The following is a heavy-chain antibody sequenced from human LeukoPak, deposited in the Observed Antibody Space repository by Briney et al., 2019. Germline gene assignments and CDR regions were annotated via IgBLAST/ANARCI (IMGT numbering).Heavy chain of an antibody. V-gene: IGHV1-69*06. CDR1: GGTFSSYA. D-gene: IGHD3-10*01. CDR2: IIPIFGTA. CDR3: ARTGAYGSGSYSIMGTFDY. J-gene: IGHJ4*02. Sequence: SVKVSCKASGGTFSSYAISWVRQAPGQGLEWMGGIIPIFGTANYAQKFQGRVTITADKSTSTAYMELSGLRSEDTAVYYCARTGAYGSGSYSIMGTFDYWGQGTLVIVSS.